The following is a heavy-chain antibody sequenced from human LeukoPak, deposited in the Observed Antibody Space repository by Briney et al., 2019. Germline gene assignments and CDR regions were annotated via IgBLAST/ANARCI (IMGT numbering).Heavy chain of an antibody. Sequence: GGSLRLSCAASGFTFSSYGMHWVRQAPGKGLEWVAVIWYDGSNKYYADSVKSRFTISRDNSKNTLYLQMNSLRAEDTAVYYCARGFYSSSPDYWGQGTLVTVSS. CDR2: IWYDGSNK. D-gene: IGHD6-13*01. CDR3: ARGFYSSSPDY. J-gene: IGHJ4*02. V-gene: IGHV3-33*01. CDR1: GFTFSSYG.